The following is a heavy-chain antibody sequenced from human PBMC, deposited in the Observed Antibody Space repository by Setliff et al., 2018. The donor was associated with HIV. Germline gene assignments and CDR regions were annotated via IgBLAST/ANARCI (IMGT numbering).Heavy chain of an antibody. J-gene: IGHJ5*02. V-gene: IGHV4-30-4*08. CDR2: IHYKGNI. CDR1: GDSIISGDYY. CDR3: ARFTVVVFGAGEPSWFDP. D-gene: IGHD2-15*01. Sequence: SETLSLTCTVSGDSIISGDYYWSWIRQSPGKGLEWIGHIHYKGNIDYNASRKSRLAISSDTSKNQFSLNLSSVIAADTAIYFCARFTVVVFGAGEPSWFDPWGQGILVTVSS.